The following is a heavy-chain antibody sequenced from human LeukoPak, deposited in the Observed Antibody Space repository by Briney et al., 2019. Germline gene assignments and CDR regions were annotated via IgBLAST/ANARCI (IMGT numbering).Heavy chain of an antibody. CDR2: INSDGSST. J-gene: IGHJ4*02. Sequence: GGSLRLSCAASGFTFSSYWMHWVRQAPGKGLVWVSRINSDGSSTSYADSVEGRFTISRDNTKNTLYLQMNSLRAEDTAVYYCARAGGNPVKTLDYWGQRTMVTVSS. V-gene: IGHV3-74*01. CDR3: ARAGGNPVKTLDY. D-gene: IGHD4-23*01. CDR1: GFTFSSYW.